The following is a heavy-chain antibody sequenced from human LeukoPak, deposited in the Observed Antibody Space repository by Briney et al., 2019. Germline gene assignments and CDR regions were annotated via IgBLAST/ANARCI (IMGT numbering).Heavy chain of an antibody. CDR1: GFTFSSYA. D-gene: IGHD3-10*01. CDR2: ISSSSSYI. V-gene: IGHV3-21*01. J-gene: IGHJ6*02. CDR3: ARDMDYYYGMDV. Sequence: GGSLRLSCAASGFTFSSYAMSWVRQAPGKGLEWVSSISSSSSYIYYADSVKGRFTISRDNAKNSLYLQMNSLRAEDTAVYYCARDMDYYYGMDVWGQGTTVTVSS.